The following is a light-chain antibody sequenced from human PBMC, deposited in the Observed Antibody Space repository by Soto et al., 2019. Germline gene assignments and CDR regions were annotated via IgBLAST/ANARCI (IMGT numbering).Light chain of an antibody. V-gene: IGLV2-23*01. CDR1: ISDIETYNL. J-gene: IGLJ1*01. CDR2: EDS. Sequence: QSALTQPASVSESPGQSITISCTGTISDIETYNLVSWYQQYPGKAPKLLIYEDSKRPSGVSDRFSGSKSVNTASLTIYGLQAEDEADYHCCSFAGRNTFVFGAGTKLTVL. CDR3: CSFAGRNTFV.